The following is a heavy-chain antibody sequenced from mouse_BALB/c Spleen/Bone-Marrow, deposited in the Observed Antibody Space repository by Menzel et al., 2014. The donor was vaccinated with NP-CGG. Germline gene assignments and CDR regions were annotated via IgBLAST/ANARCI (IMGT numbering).Heavy chain of an antibody. CDR3: ANHEERYGGTSAWFAY. CDR2: FYPGSGSI. V-gene: IGHV1-62-2*01. D-gene: IGHD1-1*01. CDR1: GYTFTEYT. J-gene: IGHJ3*01. Sequence: VQLQQSGAELVKPGASVKLSCKASGYTFTEYTIHWVKQRPGQGLEWIGWFYPGSGSIKYNEKFKDKATLTADTSSSTVYMEVSRLTSEDSAVYICANHEERYGGTSAWFAYWGQGTPVTVSS.